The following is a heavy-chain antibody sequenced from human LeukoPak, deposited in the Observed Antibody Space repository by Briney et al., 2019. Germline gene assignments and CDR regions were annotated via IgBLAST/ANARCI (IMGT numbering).Heavy chain of an antibody. D-gene: IGHD1-26*01. Sequence: GGSLRLSCAASGFTFSSYWMHWVRQAPGKGLVWVSRINSDGSSTNYADSVKGRFTISRDNAKNTLYLQMDSLRAEDTAMSYCARGTGSHYSLGYWGQGTLVPVSS. CDR1: GFTFSSYW. CDR3: ARGTGSHYSLGY. CDR2: INSDGSST. V-gene: IGHV3-74*01. J-gene: IGHJ4*02.